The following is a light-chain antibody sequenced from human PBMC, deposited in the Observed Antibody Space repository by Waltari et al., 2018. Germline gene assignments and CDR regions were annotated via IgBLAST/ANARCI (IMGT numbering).Light chain of an antibody. V-gene: IGKV4-1*01. Sequence: DIVMTQSPDSLAVSLGEWATINRKSSQSVLYSSNNKNYLAWYQQKPGQPPKLLFYWASTRESGVPDRFSGSGSGTDFTLTISGLQAEDVAVYYCQQYYSPPWTFGQGTQVEIK. J-gene: IGKJ1*01. CDR1: QSVLYSSNNKNY. CDR2: WAS. CDR3: QQYYSPPWT.